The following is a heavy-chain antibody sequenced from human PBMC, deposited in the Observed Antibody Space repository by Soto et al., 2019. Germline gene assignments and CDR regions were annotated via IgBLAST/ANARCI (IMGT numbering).Heavy chain of an antibody. CDR1: GFTFSSHW. CDR3: TRGTELVYCTSTSCPGMDV. CDR2: IKQDGSEK. Sequence: GGSLRLSCVGSGFTFSSHWMSWVRQAPGKGLEWVANIKQDGSEKFYVDSVKGRFTISRDNAKNSLYLQMSSLRAEDTAVYYCTRGTELVYCTSTSCPGMDVWGQGTTVTVSS. V-gene: IGHV3-7*03. J-gene: IGHJ6*02. D-gene: IGHD2-2*01.